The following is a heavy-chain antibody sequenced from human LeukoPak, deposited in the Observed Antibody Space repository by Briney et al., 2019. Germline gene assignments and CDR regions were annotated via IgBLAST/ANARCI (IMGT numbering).Heavy chain of an antibody. D-gene: IGHD5-12*01. CDR3: ARGGGYAWDY. CDR2: IKQDGSEK. CDR1: GFIFSTYW. V-gene: IGHV3-7*01. J-gene: IGHJ4*02. Sequence: GGSLRLSCAASGFIFSTYWMSWVRQAPGKGLEWVANIKQDGSEKYYVDSVKGRFTISRDNARNSLYLQMNSLRADDTAVYYCARGGGYAWDYWGQGTLVTVSS.